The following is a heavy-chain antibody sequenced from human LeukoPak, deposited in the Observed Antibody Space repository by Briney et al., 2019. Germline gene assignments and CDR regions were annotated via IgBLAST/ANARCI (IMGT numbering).Heavy chain of an antibody. CDR3: ARDSYGDYERYYCGMDV. D-gene: IGHD4-17*01. CDR2: ISSSSSYI. CDR1: GFTFSSYS. V-gene: IGHV3-21*01. J-gene: IGHJ6*02. Sequence: GGSLRLSCAASGFTFSSYSMNWVRQAPGKGLEWVSSISSSSSYIYYADSVKGRFTISRDNAKNSLYLQMNSLRAEDTAVYYCARDSYGDYERYYCGMDVWGQGTTVTVSS.